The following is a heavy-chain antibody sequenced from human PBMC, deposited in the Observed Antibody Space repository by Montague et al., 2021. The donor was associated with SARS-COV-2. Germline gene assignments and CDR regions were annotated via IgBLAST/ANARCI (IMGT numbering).Heavy chain of an antibody. V-gene: IGHV4-39*07. J-gene: IGHJ4*02. CDR3: ARGAPGY. Sequence: SETLSLTCSVSGGPVTNTWHYWAWIRQSPGGGLEWIGQINYGGSTKYNPSLRSRVIISIDTSKNQFSLKLTSVTAADTAVYYCARGAPGYWGQGTLVTVSS. D-gene: IGHD1-1*01. CDR2: INYGGST. CDR1: GGPVTNTWHY.